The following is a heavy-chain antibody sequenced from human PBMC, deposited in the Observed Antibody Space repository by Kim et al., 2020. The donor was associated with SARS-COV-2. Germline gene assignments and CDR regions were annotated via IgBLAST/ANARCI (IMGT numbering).Heavy chain of an antibody. D-gene: IGHD6-19*01. Sequence: GGSLRLSCAASGFTFSSYAMSWVRQAPGKGLEWVSAISGSGGSTYYADSVKGRFTISRDNSKNTLYLQMNSLRAEDTAVYYCAKDAHPVAGRLYYFDYWGQGTLVTVSS. CDR2: ISGSGGST. J-gene: IGHJ4*02. V-gene: IGHV3-23*01. CDR3: AKDAHPVAGRLYYFDY. CDR1: GFTFSSYA.